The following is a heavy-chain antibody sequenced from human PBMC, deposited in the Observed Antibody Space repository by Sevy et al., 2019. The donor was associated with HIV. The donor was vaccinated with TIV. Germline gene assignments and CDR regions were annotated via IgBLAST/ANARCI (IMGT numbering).Heavy chain of an antibody. CDR1: GGSITSLY. CDR3: AGENAWARGYS. CDR2: IYYNGNT. D-gene: IGHD1-26*01. Sequence: SETLSLTCTVSGGSITSLYWGWIRQPPGKGLEWIANIYYNGNTNYNPPLKSRVTRSLDTSKNQFSLRLSSVTAADTAIYYCAGENAWARGYSWGQGTLVTVSS. J-gene: IGHJ4*02. V-gene: IGHV4-59*08.